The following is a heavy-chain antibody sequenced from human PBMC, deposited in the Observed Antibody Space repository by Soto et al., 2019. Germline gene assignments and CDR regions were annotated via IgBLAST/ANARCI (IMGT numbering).Heavy chain of an antibody. CDR2: ISYDGSNK. V-gene: IGHV3-30*18. CDR3: AKALGELSPESFDY. J-gene: IGHJ4*02. D-gene: IGHD3-16*02. CDR1: GFTFSSYG. Sequence: LRLSCAASGFTFSSYGMHWVRQAQGKGLEWVTFISYDGSNKYYADSVKGRVTVSRDNSKNTQYLQMNSLRAEDTAVYFCAKALGELSPESFDYWGRGTPVTVS.